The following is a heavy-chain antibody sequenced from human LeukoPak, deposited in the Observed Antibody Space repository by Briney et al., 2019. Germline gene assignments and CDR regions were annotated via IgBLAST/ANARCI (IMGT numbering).Heavy chain of an antibody. CDR1: GFTFSRYS. D-gene: IGHD3-22*01. J-gene: IGHJ1*01. CDR2: MSSSGTYI. V-gene: IGHV3-21*04. CDR3: ARGSSGYSSQYFQH. Sequence: GGSLRLSCAASGFTFSRYSMNWVRQAPGKGLEWVSLMSSSGTYIYYADSVKGRFTISRDNSKNTLCLQMNSLRAEDTAVYYCARGSSGYSSQYFQHWGQGTLVTVSS.